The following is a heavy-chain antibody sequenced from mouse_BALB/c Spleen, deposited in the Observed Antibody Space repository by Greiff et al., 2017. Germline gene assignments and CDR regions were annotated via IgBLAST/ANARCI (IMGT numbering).Heavy chain of an antibody. CDR3: ARRNYYGSSAWFAY. CDR1: GYSITSGYY. D-gene: IGHD1-1*01. J-gene: IGHJ3*01. V-gene: IGHV3-2*02. Sequence: EVKLVESGPGLVKPSQSLSLTCSVTGYSITSGYYWNWIRQFPGNKLEWMGYISYSGSTSYNPSLKSRISITRDTSKNQFFLQLNSVTTEDTATYYCARRNYYGSSAWFAYWGQGTLVTVSA. CDR2: ISYSGST.